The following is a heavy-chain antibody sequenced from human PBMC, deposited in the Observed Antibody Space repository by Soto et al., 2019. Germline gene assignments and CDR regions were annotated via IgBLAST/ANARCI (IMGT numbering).Heavy chain of an antibody. Sequence: PSETLSLTCAVYGGSFSGYYWSWIRQPPGKGLEWIGEINHSGSTNYNPSLKSRVTISVDTSKNQFSLKLSSVTAADTAVYYCARDSHYSNYRFRTYPINYLDYWGQGTLVTVDS. CDR3: ARDSHYSNYRFRTYPINYLDY. CDR2: INHSGST. D-gene: IGHD4-4*01. J-gene: IGHJ4*02. CDR1: GGSFSGYY. V-gene: IGHV4-34*01.